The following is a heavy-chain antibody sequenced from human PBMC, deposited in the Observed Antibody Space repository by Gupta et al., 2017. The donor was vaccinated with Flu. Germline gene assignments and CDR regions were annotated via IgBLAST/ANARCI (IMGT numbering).Heavy chain of an antibody. V-gene: IGHV1-69-2*01. J-gene: IGHJ4*02. D-gene: IGHD1-26*01. CDR3: ATVGATTREF. CDR2: GDPEDGET. CDR1: GYTFTDYY. Sequence: SCKVSGYTFTDYYTHWVKQAPGEGLEWMGLGDPEDGETIYAEKFQGRVTLTADTSSETAYMELSSLRSDDTAVYYCATVGATTREFWGQGTLVTVSS.